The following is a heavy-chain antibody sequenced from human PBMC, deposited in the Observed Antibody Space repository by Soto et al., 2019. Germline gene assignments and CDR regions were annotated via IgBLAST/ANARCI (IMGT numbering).Heavy chain of an antibody. CDR2: IYHSGST. Sequence: PSETLSLTCAVSGYSISSGYYWGWIRQPPGKGLEWIGSIYHSGSTYYNPSLKSRVTISVDTSKNQFSLKLSSVTAADTAVYYCARSGGQGYCYYYGMDVWGQGTTVTVSS. CDR3: ARSGGQGYCYYYGMDV. D-gene: IGHD3-10*01. V-gene: IGHV4-38-2*01. CDR1: GYSISSGYY. J-gene: IGHJ6*02.